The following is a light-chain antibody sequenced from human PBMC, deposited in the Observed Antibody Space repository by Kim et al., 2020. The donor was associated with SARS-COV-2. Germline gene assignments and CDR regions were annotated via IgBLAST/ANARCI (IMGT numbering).Light chain of an antibody. J-gene: IGKJ1*01. CDR1: QSVSSN. CDR3: GQYNNWPAWT. Sequence: EIVMTQSPATLSVSPGERATLSCRASQSVSSNLAWYQQKPGPAPRLRIYGASTRATGIPARFGGSGSGTEFTLTISSLQSEDVAVYYWGQYNNWPAWTFGQGTKVEIK. V-gene: IGKV3-15*01. CDR2: GAS.